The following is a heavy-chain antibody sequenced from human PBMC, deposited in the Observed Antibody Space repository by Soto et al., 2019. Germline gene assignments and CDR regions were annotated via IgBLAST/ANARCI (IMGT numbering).Heavy chain of an antibody. J-gene: IGHJ4*02. CDR3: AREVQVYYDSSGYYLIDY. V-gene: IGHV1-18*01. CDR2: ISAYNGNT. CDR1: GYTFTSYG. Sequence: QVQLVQSGAEVKKPGASVKVSCKASGYTFTSYGISWVRQAPGQGLEWMGWISAYNGNTNYAQKLQGRVTMTTDTSTSTAYMELRSLRSDDTAVYYCAREVQVYYDSSGYYLIDYWGQGTLVTVSS. D-gene: IGHD3-22*01.